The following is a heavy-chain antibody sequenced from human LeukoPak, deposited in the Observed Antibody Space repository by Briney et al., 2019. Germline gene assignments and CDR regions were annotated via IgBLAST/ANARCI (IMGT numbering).Heavy chain of an antibody. CDR1: GGSISSGDYY. V-gene: IGHV4-30-4*01. CDR2: IYYSGST. CDR3: ARVVRGSHYYYGMDV. J-gene: IGHJ6*02. D-gene: IGHD2-15*01. Sequence: SETLSLTCTVSGGSISSGDYYWSWIRQPPGKGLEWIGYIYYSGSTYYNPSLKSRVTISVDTSKNQFSLKLSSVTAADTAVYYCARVVRGSHYYYGMDVWGQGTTVTVSS.